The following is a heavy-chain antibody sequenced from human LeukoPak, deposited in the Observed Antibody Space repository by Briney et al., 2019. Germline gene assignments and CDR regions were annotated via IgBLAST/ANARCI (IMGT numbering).Heavy chain of an antibody. CDR2: VSDSGDST. J-gene: IGHJ4*02. CDR1: GFTFNTYA. Sequence: GGSLRLSCAASGFTFNTYAISWVRQAPGKGLEWVSTVSDSGDSTYSADSVKGRFAISRDSSKNTLYLQMTSLRAEDTAVYYCAKAPYASGWSPSFDYWGQGTLVTVSS. CDR3: AKAPYASGWSPSFDY. D-gene: IGHD6-19*01. V-gene: IGHV3-23*01.